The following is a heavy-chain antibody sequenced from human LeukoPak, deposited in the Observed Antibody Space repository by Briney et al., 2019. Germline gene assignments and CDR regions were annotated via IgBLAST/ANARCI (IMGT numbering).Heavy chain of an antibody. J-gene: IGHJ4*02. D-gene: IGHD3-3*01. Sequence: GRSPRLSCAASGFTFSSYAMHWVRQAPGKGLEWVAVISYDGSNKYYADSVKGRFTISRDNSKNTLYLQMNSLRAEDTAVYYCARDPSGYRSYWGQGTLVTVSS. CDR2: ISYDGSNK. V-gene: IGHV3-30-3*01. CDR1: GFTFSSYA. CDR3: ARDPSGYRSY.